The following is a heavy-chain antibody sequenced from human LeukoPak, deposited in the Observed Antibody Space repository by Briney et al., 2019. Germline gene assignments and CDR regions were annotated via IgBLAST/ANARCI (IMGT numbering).Heavy chain of an antibody. CDR3: ARGGKGGYDSGHYYYYYMDV. D-gene: IGHD5-12*01. Sequence: GASVKVSCKASGYTFTSYDINWVRQATGQGLEWMGWMNPNSGNTGYAQKFQGRVTMTRNTSISTAYMELSSLRSEDTAVYYCARGGKGGYDSGHYYYYYMDVWGKGTTVTISS. CDR2: MNPNSGNT. CDR1: GYTFTSYD. V-gene: IGHV1-8*02. J-gene: IGHJ6*03.